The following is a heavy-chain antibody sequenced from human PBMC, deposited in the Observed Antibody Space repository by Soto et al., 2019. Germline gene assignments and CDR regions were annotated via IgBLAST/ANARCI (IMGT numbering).Heavy chain of an antibody. J-gene: IGHJ4*02. CDR3: ARRVLDYDDENYLDY. CDR1: DYNFPTHW. CDR2: IYGGDSEG. V-gene: IGHV5-51*01. Sequence: GESLKISCQASDYNFPTHWIAWVRQMPGKGLEWMGTIYGGDSEGRYSPSFRGQVTISVDRAISTAYLQWTSLKASDTAIYYCARRVLDYDDENYLDYWGQGTLVTVSS. D-gene: IGHD4-17*01.